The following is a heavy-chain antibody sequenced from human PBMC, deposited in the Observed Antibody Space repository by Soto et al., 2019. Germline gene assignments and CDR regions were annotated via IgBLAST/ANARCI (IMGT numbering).Heavy chain of an antibody. J-gene: IGHJ4*02. CDR3: AKVGSGSYSAHS. CDR2: ISFSGVNR. Sequence: EVQLLASGGGLVQPGGSLRLSCAASGFTFSSYAMNWVRQAPGKGLEWVSTISFSGVNRHYADSVKGRFTISRDNSKNSLDLQMNSLRAEDTASYYCAKVGSGSYSAHSWGQGTLFTVSS. D-gene: IGHD3-10*01. V-gene: IGHV3-23*01. CDR1: GFTFSSYA.